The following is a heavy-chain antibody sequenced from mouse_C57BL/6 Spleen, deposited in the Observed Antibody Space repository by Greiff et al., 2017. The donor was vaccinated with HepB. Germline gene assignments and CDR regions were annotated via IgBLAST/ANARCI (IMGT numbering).Heavy chain of an antibody. V-gene: IGHV5-6*02. Sequence: DVKLVESGGDLVKPGGSLKLSCAASGFTFSSYGMSWVRPTPDKRLEWVATISSGGSYTYYPDSVKGRFTISRDNAKNTLYLQMSSLKSEDTAMYYCARHGYYDYDGYYFDYWGQGTTLTVSS. CDR3: ARHGYYDYDGYYFDY. J-gene: IGHJ2*01. CDR2: ISSGGSYT. CDR1: GFTFSSYG. D-gene: IGHD2-4*01.